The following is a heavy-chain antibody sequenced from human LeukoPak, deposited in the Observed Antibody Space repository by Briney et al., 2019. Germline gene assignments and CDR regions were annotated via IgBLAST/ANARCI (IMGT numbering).Heavy chain of an antibody. Sequence: GGSLRLSCAASGFTFSSYAMSWVRQAPGKGLEWVSAISGSGGSTYYADSVKGRFTISRDNSKNTLYLQMNSLRAEDTAVYYCANLPAQDLDWEYWFDPWGQGTLVTVSS. V-gene: IGHV3-23*01. CDR2: ISGSGGST. CDR1: GFTFSSYA. D-gene: IGHD3-9*01. CDR3: ANLPAQDLDWEYWFDP. J-gene: IGHJ5*02.